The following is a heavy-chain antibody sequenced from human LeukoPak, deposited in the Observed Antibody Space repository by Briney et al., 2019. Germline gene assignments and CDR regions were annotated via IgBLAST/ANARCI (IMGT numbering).Heavy chain of an antibody. V-gene: IGHV3-74*01. CDR1: GFIFSTYR. CDR3: AGGTTYAFDI. CDR2: INSDGIST. J-gene: IGHJ3*02. D-gene: IGHD1-1*01. Sequence: GGSLRLSCEASGFIFSTYRMHWVRQAPGKGLVWVSRINSDGISTNYADSVKGRFTISRDNAKNTLYLQMNSLRAEDTAVYYCAGGTTYAFDIWGQGTMVTVSS.